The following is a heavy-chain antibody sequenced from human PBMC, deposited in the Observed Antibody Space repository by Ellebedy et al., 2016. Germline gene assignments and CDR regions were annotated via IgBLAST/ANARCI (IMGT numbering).Heavy chain of an antibody. Sequence: GESLKISCAASGFTFSSYAMSWVRQAPGKGLEWVSAISGSGGSTYYADSVKGRFTISRDNSKNTLYLQMNSLRAEDTAVYYCARVDWNRYYFDYWGQGTLVTVSS. D-gene: IGHD1-1*01. V-gene: IGHV3-23*01. CDR2: ISGSGGST. CDR1: GFTFSSYA. CDR3: ARVDWNRYYFDY. J-gene: IGHJ4*02.